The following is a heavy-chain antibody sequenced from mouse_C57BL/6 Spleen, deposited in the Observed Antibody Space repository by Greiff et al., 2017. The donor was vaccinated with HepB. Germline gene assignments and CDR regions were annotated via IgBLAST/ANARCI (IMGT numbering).Heavy chain of an antibody. J-gene: IGHJ2*01. Sequence: VQLQQPGAELVKPGASVKLSCKASGYTFTSYWMHWVKQRPGQGLEWIGMIHPNSGSTNYNEKFKGKATLTTDKSSSTAYMELRSLTSEDSAVYFCAGDYDDWGQGTTLTVSS. CDR2: IHPNSGST. V-gene: IGHV1-64*01. D-gene: IGHD2-4*01. CDR3: AGDYDD. CDR1: GYTFTSYW.